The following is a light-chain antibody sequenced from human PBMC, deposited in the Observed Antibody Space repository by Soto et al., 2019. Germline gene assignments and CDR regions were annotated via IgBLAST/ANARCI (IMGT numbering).Light chain of an antibody. CDR1: QSVSSN. Sequence: EIVMTQSPATLSVSPGERATLSCRASQSVSSNLAWYQQKPGQAPRLLIYGASTRATGIPARFSGSGSGTEFTLTISSLQYEDFAVYYCQQYENWPYTFGQGTKLEIK. J-gene: IGKJ2*01. CDR3: QQYENWPYT. V-gene: IGKV3-15*01. CDR2: GAS.